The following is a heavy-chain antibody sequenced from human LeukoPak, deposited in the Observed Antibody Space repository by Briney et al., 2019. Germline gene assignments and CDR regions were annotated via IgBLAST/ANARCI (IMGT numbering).Heavy chain of an antibody. CDR1: GYTFTDYY. CDR3: ARALYYYYYYMDV. V-gene: IGHV1-2*02. J-gene: IGHJ6*03. Sequence: ASVKVSCKASGYTFTDYYMHWVRQAPGQGLEWMGWINPNSGGTNYAQKFQGRVTMTRDTSISTAYMELSRLRSDDTAVYYCARALYYYYYYMDVWGKGTTVTVSS. CDR2: INPNSGGT.